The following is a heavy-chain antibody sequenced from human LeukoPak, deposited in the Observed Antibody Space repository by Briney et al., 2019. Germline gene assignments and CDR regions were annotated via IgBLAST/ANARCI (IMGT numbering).Heavy chain of an antibody. Sequence: GGSLRHSCAASGFTFTSYWMTWVRQPPGKGLEWVATIKEDGSVKYYVDSVKGRFTISRDNAENSLYLQMNSLRADDTAVYYCARNPWQCDYWGQGTLVTVSS. V-gene: IGHV3-7*01. CDR2: IKEDGSVK. J-gene: IGHJ4*02. CDR3: ARNPWQCDY. CDR1: GFTFTSYW.